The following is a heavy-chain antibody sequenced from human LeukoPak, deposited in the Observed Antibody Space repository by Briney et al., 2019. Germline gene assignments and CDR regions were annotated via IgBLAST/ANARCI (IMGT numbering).Heavy chain of an antibody. D-gene: IGHD3-22*01. Sequence: GGSLRLSCAASGFTFSSYSMNWVRQAPGKGLEWVSSISSSSSYIYYADSVKGRFTISRDNAKNSLYLQMNSLRAEDTAVYYCATYNSLNRREFQYWGQGTLLTVSS. J-gene: IGHJ1*01. CDR1: GFTFSSYS. CDR2: ISSSSSYI. CDR3: ATYNSLNRREFQY. V-gene: IGHV3-21*01.